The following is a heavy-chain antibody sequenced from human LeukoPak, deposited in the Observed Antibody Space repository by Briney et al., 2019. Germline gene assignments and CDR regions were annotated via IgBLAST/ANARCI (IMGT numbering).Heavy chain of an antibody. Sequence: SVKVSCKASGGTFSSYAISWVRQAPGQGLEWMGRIIPILGIANYAQKFQGRVTITADKSTSTAYMELSSLRSEDTAVYYCARFGLIAAGWFDPWGQGTLVTVSS. CDR1: GGTFSSYA. CDR3: ARFGLIAAGWFDP. V-gene: IGHV1-69*04. CDR2: IIPILGIA. J-gene: IGHJ5*02. D-gene: IGHD6-19*01.